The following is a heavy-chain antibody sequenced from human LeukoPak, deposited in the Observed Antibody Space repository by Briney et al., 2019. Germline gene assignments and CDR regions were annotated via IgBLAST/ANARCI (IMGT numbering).Heavy chain of an antibody. CDR3: ARDRLQLQS. CDR1: SGTLSGYY. Sequence: SDTLSLTCTVNSGTLSGYYWTWIRQSSGKGLEYIGEINQSGDTNYNPSLKSRITISVDASKNQFSLNLGSVTAADTAVYYCARDRLQLQSWGQGTLVTVSS. V-gene: IGHV4-34*01. D-gene: IGHD5-24*01. J-gene: IGHJ5*02. CDR2: INQSGDT.